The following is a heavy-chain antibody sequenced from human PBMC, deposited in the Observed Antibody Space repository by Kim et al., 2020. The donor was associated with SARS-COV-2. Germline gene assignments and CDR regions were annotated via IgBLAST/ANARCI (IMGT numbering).Heavy chain of an antibody. CDR1: GYTFTSYA. V-gene: IGHV1-3*01. D-gene: IGHD3-10*01. CDR2: INAGNGNT. J-gene: IGHJ6*02. Sequence: ASVKVSCKASGYTFTSYAMHWVRQAPGQRLEWMGWINAGNGNTKYSQKFQGRVTITRDTSASTAYMELSSLRSEDTAVYYCARSITMVRGVIIKGWGYYGMDVWGQGTTVTVSS. CDR3: ARSITMVRGVIIKGWGYYGMDV.